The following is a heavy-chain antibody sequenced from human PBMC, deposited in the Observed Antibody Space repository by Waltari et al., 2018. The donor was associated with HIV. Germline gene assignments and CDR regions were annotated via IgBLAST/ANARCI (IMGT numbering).Heavy chain of an antibody. CDR2: IYYSGST. Sequence: QLQLQESGPGLVKPSETLSLTCTVSGGSISSSSYYWGWIRQPPGTGLEWIGSIYYSGSTYYTRSLKSRVTISVDTSKNQFSLKLSSVTAADTAVYYCASVAGIVVVPAAMRAFDIWGQGTMVTVSS. CDR3: ASVAGIVVVPAAMRAFDI. J-gene: IGHJ3*02. V-gene: IGHV4-39*01. D-gene: IGHD2-2*01. CDR1: GGSISSSSYY.